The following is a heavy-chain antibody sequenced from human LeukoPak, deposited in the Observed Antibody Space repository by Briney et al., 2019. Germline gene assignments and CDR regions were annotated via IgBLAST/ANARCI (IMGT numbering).Heavy chain of an antibody. Sequence: GESLKISCKASGYRFDRYWIGWVRQMPGKGLEWMGIIWPGDSDTRYSPSFQGQATMSVDKPSSTAYLQWSSLKASDTAMYYCARRRDGYNYFADYWGQGTLVTVSS. CDR3: ARRRDGYNYFADY. D-gene: IGHD5-24*01. V-gene: IGHV5-51*04. CDR2: IWPGDSDT. CDR1: GYRFDRYW. J-gene: IGHJ4*02.